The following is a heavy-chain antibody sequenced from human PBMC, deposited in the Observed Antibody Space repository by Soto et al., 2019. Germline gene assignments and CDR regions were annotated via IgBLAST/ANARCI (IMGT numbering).Heavy chain of an antibody. CDR1: GGIFSNYA. V-gene: IGHV1-69*12. CDR3: ARSGVVVNAFDV. Sequence: QVQLVQSVAEVKKPGSSVKVSCKASGGIFSNYAISWVRQVPGQGLEWMGGIIPISGTANYAQKFQGRVTITADESTRTAYMELSSLRSEDTAVYYCARSGVVVNAFDVWAQGTMVTVSS. J-gene: IGHJ3*01. CDR2: IIPISGTA. D-gene: IGHD2-21*01.